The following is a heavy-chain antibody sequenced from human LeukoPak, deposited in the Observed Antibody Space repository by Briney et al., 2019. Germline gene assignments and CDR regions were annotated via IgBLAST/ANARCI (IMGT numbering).Heavy chain of an antibody. J-gene: IGHJ4*02. CDR3: ARVVDHDYSDYYLDY. D-gene: IGHD4-11*01. CDR1: GFTFSSYG. V-gene: IGHV3-33*08. Sequence: PGGSLRLSCAASGFTFSSYGMHWVRQAPGKGLEGVALISNDGSNKYYADSVKGRFTISRDTSKNTLYLQMNSLRAEDTAVYYCARVVDHDYSDYYLDYWGQGTLVTVSS. CDR2: ISNDGSNK.